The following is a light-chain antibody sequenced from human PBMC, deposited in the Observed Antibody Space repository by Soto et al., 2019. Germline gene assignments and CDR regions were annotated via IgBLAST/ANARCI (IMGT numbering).Light chain of an antibody. J-gene: IGKJ1*01. CDR2: AAS. Sequence: DIQMTQSPSSLSASVGDRVTITCRASQSISSYLNWYQQKPGKAPKLLIYAASSLQSGVPSRFSGSGSGTDFTLTISSLQPEDFATYYCKQSYSTQWTSGQGTKVKSN. V-gene: IGKV1-39*01. CDR1: QSISSY. CDR3: KQSYSTQWT.